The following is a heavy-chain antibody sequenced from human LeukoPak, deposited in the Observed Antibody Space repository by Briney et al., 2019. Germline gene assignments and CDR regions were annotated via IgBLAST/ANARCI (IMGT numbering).Heavy chain of an antibody. CDR1: GVSISSYY. CDR3: ARLGTTQTIVVVPAANWFDP. Sequence: PSETLSLTCTVSGVSISSYYWSWIRQPPGKGLEWIGYMYYSGSTDYNPSLKSRVTISVDTSKNQFSLKLSSVTAADTAVYYCARLGTTQTIVVVPAANWFDPWGQGTLVTVSS. V-gene: IGHV4-59*08. CDR2: MYYSGST. D-gene: IGHD2-2*01. J-gene: IGHJ5*02.